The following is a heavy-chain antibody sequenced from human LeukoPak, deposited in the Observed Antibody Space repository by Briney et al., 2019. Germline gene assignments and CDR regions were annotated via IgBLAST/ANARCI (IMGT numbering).Heavy chain of an antibody. J-gene: IGHJ5*02. D-gene: IGHD2-15*01. V-gene: IGHV4-34*01. CDR1: GGSFSGYY. CDR3: ARGPRRNIRVAASGWFDP. CDR2: INYSGST. Sequence: SETLSLTCAVYGGSFSGYYWSWIRQPPGKGLEWIGEINYSGSTNYNPSLKSRATISVDTSKNQFSLKLSSVTAADTAVYYCARGPRRNIRVAASGWFDPWGQGTLVTVSS.